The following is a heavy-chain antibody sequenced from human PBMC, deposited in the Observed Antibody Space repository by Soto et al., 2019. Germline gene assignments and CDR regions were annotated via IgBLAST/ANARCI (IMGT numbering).Heavy chain of an antibody. CDR1: GGSISSGGYY. J-gene: IGHJ5*02. CDR3: ARGLSYSGSYYTNLNWFDP. CDR2: IYYSGST. D-gene: IGHD3-10*01. V-gene: IGHV4-61*08. Sequence: PSETLSLTCTVSGGSISSGGYYWSWIRQHPGKGLEWIGYIYYSGSTNYNPSLKSRVTISVDTSKNQFSLKLSSVTAADTAVYYCARGLSYSGSYYTNLNWFDPWGQGTLVTVSS.